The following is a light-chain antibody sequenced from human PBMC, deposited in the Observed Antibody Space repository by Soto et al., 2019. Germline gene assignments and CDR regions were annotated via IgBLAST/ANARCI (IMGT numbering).Light chain of an antibody. CDR2: DNY. CDR1: NSNIGNDY. Sequence: QSELTQPPSVSAAPGQNVTISCSGGNSNIGNDYVSWYQQVPGTAPKVLIYDNYKRPSGIPDRFSGAKSGTSATLGITGLQTGDEAEYYCGTWDDRLDAGVFGGGTKVTVL. V-gene: IGLV1-51*01. J-gene: IGLJ2*01. CDR3: GTWDDRLDAGV.